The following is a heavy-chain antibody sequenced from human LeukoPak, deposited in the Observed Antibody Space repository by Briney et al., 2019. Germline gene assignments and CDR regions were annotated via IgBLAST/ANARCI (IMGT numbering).Heavy chain of an antibody. V-gene: IGHV3-48*04. Sequence: GGSLRLSCAASGFTFSSYSMNWVRQAPGKGLEWASYISSSSSTIYYADSVKGRFTISRDNAKNSLYLQMNSLRAEDTAVYYCARGFHSIGAFDIWGQGTMVTVSS. CDR1: GFTFSSYS. J-gene: IGHJ3*02. D-gene: IGHD6-25*01. CDR2: ISSSSSTI. CDR3: ARGFHSIGAFDI.